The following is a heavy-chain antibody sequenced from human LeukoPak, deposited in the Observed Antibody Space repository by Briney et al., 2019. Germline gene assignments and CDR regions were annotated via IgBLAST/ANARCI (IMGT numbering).Heavy chain of an antibody. J-gene: IGHJ4*02. V-gene: IGHV4-4*07. CDR3: AREGGPYRPLDY. CDR2: IFTSGST. Sequence: PSETLSLTCTVSGASISSYYWSWIRQPAGKGLEWIGRIFTSGSTNYNPSLKSRVTMSVDTSKSQFSLKLSSVTAADTAVYYCAREGGPYRPLDYSGQGTLVTVSS. CDR1: GASISSYY.